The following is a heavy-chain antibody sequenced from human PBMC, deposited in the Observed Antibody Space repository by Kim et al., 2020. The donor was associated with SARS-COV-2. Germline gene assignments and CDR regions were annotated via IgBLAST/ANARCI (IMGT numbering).Heavy chain of an antibody. CDR1: GGSISSSSYY. CDR2: IYYSGST. D-gene: IGHD4-17*01. V-gene: IGHV4-39*01. CDR3: ARHGGAYGDQQDYWYFDL. Sequence: SETLSLTCTVSGGSISSSSYYWGWIRQPPGKGLEWIGSIYYSGSTYYNPSLKSRVTISVDTSKNQFSLKLSSVTAADTAVYYCARHGGAYGDQQDYWYFDLWGRGTLVTVSS. J-gene: IGHJ2*01.